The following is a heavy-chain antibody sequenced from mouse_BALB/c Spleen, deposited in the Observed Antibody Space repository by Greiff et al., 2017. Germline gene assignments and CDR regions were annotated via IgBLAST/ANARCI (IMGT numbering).Heavy chain of an antibody. J-gene: IGHJ2*01. CDR2: IDPENGDT. CDR1: GFNIKDYY. Sequence: VQLQQSGAELVRSGASVKLSCTASGFNIKDYYMHWVKQRPEQGLEWIGWIDPENGDTEYAPKFQGKATMTADTSSNTAYLQLSSLTSEDTAVYYCNAWGDNFFPFDYWGQGTTLTVSS. D-gene: IGHD1-3*01. CDR3: NAWGDNFFPFDY. V-gene: IGHV14-4*02.